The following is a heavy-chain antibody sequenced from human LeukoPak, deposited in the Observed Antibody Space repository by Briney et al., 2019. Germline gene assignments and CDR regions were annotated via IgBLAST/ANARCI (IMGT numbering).Heavy chain of an antibody. CDR1: GFTFSSYA. J-gene: IGHJ4*02. Sequence: TGGSLRLSCAASGFTFSSYAMHWVRQAPGKGLEWVAVISYDGSNKYYADSVKGRFTISRDNSKNTLYLQMNSLRAEDTAVYYCAKDYGYFDWLLSSGIDYWGQGTLVTVSS. CDR2: ISYDGSNK. D-gene: IGHD3-9*01. V-gene: IGHV3-30-3*01. CDR3: AKDYGYFDWLLSSGIDY.